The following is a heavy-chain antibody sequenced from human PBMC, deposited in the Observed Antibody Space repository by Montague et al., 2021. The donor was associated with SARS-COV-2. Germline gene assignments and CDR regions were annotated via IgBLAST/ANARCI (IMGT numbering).Heavy chain of an antibody. Sequence: SETLSLTCAVYRGSFHIFSWGWIRQSPAKGLEWIGEIDHRGNTNYNPSLKSRVTISVDTSKNQFSLNLTSVTAADTAIYYCARGTRVVGTTPGFRYWGQGTQVAVSS. CDR2: IDHRGNT. V-gene: IGHV4-34*01. D-gene: IGHD1-26*01. CDR3: ARGTRVVGTTPGFRY. J-gene: IGHJ4*02. CDR1: RGSFHIFS.